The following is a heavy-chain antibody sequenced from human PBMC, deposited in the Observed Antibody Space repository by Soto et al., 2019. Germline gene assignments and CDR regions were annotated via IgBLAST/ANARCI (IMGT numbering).Heavy chain of an antibody. J-gene: IGHJ4*02. V-gene: IGHV3-72*01. CDR1: GFTFSDHY. Sequence: GGSLRLSCAASGFTFSDHYMDWFRQAPGKGLEWVGRTRNKANSYTTEYAASVKGRFTISRDDSKNSLYLQMNSLKTEDTAVYYCARSSFSGSWTPAPNDYWGQGTLVTVSS. D-gene: IGHD6-13*01. CDR3: ARSSFSGSWTPAPNDY. CDR2: TRNKANSYTT.